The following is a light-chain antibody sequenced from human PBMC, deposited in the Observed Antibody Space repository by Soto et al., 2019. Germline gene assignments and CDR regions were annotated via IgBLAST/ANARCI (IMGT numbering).Light chain of an antibody. CDR1: QSLFYSYNNYNY. J-gene: IGKJ1*01. CDR3: QEYLNSLPA. V-gene: IGKV4-1*01. Sequence: IVMTQSPDSLSASLGESATINCKSSQSLFYSYNNYNYLAWYQQKPGQPPKVLIYWASTRASGVPDRFSGSGSETEFTLTISSLQAEDVAVYYCQEYLNSLPAFGQGTKV. CDR2: WAS.